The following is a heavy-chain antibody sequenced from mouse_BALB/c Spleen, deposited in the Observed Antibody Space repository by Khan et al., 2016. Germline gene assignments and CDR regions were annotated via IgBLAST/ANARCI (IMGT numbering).Heavy chain of an antibody. CDR2: IYPGDGDT. J-gene: IGHJ4*01. D-gene: IGHD2-14*01. CDR3: ARYDYAMDY. CDR1: GYTFTSYW. V-gene: IGHV1-87*01. Sequence: QVQLKQSGAELARPGASVKLSCKASGYTFTSYWMQWVKQRPGQGLEWIGAIYPGDGDTRYTQKFKGKATLTADKSSSTAYMQLSSFASEDSAVYYCARYDYAMDYWGQGTSVTVSS.